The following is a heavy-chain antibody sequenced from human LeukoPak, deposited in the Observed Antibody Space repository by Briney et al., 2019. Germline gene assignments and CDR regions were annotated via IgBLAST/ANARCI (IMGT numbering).Heavy chain of an antibody. Sequence: PSETLSLTCTVSGGSISSYYWSWLRQPPGKGLEWIGYIYYSGSTNYNPSLTSRVTISVDTSKNQFSLTLTSVTAADTAVYYCARGPFWVNERLFDPWGQGTPVTVSS. CDR3: ARGPFWVNERLFDP. V-gene: IGHV4-59*12. D-gene: IGHD5-24*01. CDR2: IYYSGST. CDR1: GGSISSYY. J-gene: IGHJ5*02.